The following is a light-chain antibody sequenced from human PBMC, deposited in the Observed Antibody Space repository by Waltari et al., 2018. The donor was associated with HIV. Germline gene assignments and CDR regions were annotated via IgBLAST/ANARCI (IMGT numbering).Light chain of an antibody. CDR2: RDN. Sequence: QSVLTQPPSASGTPGQRVTVSCSGSSFNIGRNFVSWYQQLPGTAPKVLIFRDNKRPSGVPDRFSGSKSGASASLAISGLRSEDEADYYCAAWNDRLSGYVFGTGTKVTV. V-gene: IGLV1-47*01. J-gene: IGLJ1*01. CDR3: AAWNDRLSGYV. CDR1: SFNIGRNF.